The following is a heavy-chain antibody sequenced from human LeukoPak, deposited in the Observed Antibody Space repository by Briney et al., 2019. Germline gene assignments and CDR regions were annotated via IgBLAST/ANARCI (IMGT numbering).Heavy chain of an antibody. CDR3: ARSSGYDLNFDY. CDR2: IDWDDDK. D-gene: IGHD5-12*01. CDR1: GFSLSTSGMR. J-gene: IGHJ4*02. Sequence: ESGPALLKPTQTLTLTCTFSGFSLSTSGMRVSWIRQPPGKALEWLARIDWDDDKFYSTSLKTRLTISKDTSKNQVVLTMTNMDPVDTATYYCARSSGYDLNFDYWGQGTLVTVSS. V-gene: IGHV2-70*04.